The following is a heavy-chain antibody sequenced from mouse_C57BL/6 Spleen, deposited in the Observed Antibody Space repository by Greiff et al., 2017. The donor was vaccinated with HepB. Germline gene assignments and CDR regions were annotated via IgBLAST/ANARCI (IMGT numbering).Heavy chain of an antibody. CDR3: ARRDYDWNWYFDV. D-gene: IGHD2-4*01. V-gene: IGHV5-9*01. Sequence: EVQVVESGGGLVKPGGSLKLSCAASGFTFSSYTMSWVRQTPEKRLEWVATISGGGGNTYYPDSVKGRFTISRDNAKNTLYLQMSSLRSEDTALYYCARRDYDWNWYFDVWGTGTTVTVSS. CDR2: ISGGGGNT. J-gene: IGHJ1*03. CDR1: GFTFSSYT.